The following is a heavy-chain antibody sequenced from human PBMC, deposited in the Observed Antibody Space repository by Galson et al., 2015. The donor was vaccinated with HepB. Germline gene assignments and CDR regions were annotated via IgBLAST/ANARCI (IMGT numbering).Heavy chain of an antibody. V-gene: IGHV3-53*04. CDR2: IYSGGST. CDR3: AREGPYDSSGYPLGY. D-gene: IGHD3-22*01. CDR1: GFTFSSYA. Sequence: SLRLSCAASGFTFSSYAMSWVRQAPGKGLEWVSVIYSGGSTYYADSVKGRFTISRHNSKNTLYLQMNSLRAEDTAVYYCAREGPYDSSGYPLGYWGQGTLVTVSS. J-gene: IGHJ4*02.